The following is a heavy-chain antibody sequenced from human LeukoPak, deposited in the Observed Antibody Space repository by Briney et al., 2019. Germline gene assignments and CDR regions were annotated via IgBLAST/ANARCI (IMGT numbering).Heavy chain of an antibody. Sequence: GASVKVSCKASGYTFTSYYMHWVRQAPGQGLEWMGIINPSGGSTSYAQKFQGRVTMTRDTSTSTVYMELSSLRSVDTAVYYCAREYIVVVPAAIPGGAFDIWGQGTMVTVSS. V-gene: IGHV1-46*01. CDR1: GYTFTSYY. CDR3: AREYIVVVPAAIPGGAFDI. D-gene: IGHD2-2*01. CDR2: INPSGGST. J-gene: IGHJ3*02.